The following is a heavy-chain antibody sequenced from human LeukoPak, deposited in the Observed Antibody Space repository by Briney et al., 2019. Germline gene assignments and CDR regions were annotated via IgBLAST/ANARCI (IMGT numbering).Heavy chain of an antibody. V-gene: IGHV4-59*08. CDR1: GGSISSYC. CDR3: ARGVAAAGTIGFDY. D-gene: IGHD6-13*01. Sequence: SETLSLTCTVSGGSISSYCWSWIRQPPGKGLELIGYIYYSGSTNYNPSLKSRVTISVDTSKNQFSLKLSSVTAADTAVYYCARGVAAAGTIGFDYWGQGTLVTVSS. J-gene: IGHJ4*02. CDR2: IYYSGST.